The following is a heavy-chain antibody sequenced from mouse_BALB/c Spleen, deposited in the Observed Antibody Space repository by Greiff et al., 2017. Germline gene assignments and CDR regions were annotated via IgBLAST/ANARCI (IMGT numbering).Heavy chain of an antibody. J-gene: IGHJ1*01. CDR1: GFTFSDYY. V-gene: IGHV5-4*02. CDR2: ISDGGSYT. CDR3: ARAPLHYYGYDWYFDV. Sequence: EVNLVESGGGLVKPGGSLKLSCAASGFTFSDYYMYWVRQTPEKRLEWVATISDGGSYTYYPDSVKGRFTISRDNAKNNLYLQMSSLKSEDTAMYYCARAPLHYYGYDWYFDVWGAGTTVTVSS. D-gene: IGHD1-2*01.